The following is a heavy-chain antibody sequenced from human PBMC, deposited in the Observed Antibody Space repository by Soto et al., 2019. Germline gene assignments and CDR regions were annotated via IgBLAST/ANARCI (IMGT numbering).Heavy chain of an antibody. V-gene: IGHV3-9*01. CDR2: ISWNSGSI. J-gene: IGHJ3*02. CDR3: AKDRGYWIDDAFDI. Sequence: GGSLRLSCAASGFTFGDYATHWVRQAPGKGLEWVSGISWNSGSIGYADSVKGRFTISRDNAKNSLYLQMNSLRAEDTALYYCAKDRGYWIDDAFDIWGQGTMVTVSS. D-gene: IGHD3-22*01. CDR1: GFTFGDYA.